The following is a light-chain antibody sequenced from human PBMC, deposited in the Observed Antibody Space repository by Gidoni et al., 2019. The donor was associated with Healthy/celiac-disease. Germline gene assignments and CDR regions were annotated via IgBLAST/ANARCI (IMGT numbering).Light chain of an antibody. CDR1: ESVRSDY. CDR3: PQYGSAPRT. V-gene: IGKV3-20*01. Sequence: EIVLTQSPGTLSLSPGERATLSCRASESVRSDYLAWYQQKPGQAPRLLIYVASSRATGNPDRFSGSASGTDFTLTISRLEAEDFAVYYCPQYGSAPRTFGGWPKVEIK. J-gene: IGKJ4*01. CDR2: VAS.